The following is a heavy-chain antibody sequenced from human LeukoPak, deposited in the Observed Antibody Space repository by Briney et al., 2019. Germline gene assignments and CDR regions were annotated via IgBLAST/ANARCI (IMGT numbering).Heavy chain of an antibody. V-gene: IGHV3-21*01. CDR2: ISTSSSYI. CDR1: GFTFSSYN. Sequence: GGSLRLSCTSSGFTFSSYNMKWVRQAPGKGLEWVSSISTSSSYIYYADSVKGRFTISRDNAKNSLNLQMNSLRVEDTAVYYCARDRDWNSGFDYWGQGTLVTVSS. D-gene: IGHD1-7*01. CDR3: ARDRDWNSGFDY. J-gene: IGHJ4*02.